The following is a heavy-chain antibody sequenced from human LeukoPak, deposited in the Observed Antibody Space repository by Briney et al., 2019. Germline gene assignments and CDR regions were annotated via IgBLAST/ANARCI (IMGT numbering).Heavy chain of an antibody. Sequence: SSETLSLTCAVYGGSFSGYYWNWIRQPPGKGLEWIGEINHRGSTNYNPSLKRRVTISIDTSKNQFSLKLTFMTAADTGVYYCARGNRGDNWNDPVIAFDVWGRGTMVTVSS. CDR1: GGSFSGYY. CDR3: ARGNRGDNWNDPVIAFDV. J-gene: IGHJ3*01. D-gene: IGHD1-1*01. CDR2: INHRGST. V-gene: IGHV4-34*01.